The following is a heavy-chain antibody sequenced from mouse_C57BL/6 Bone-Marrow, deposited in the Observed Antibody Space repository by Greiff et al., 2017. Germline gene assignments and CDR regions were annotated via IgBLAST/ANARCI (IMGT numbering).Heavy chain of an antibody. CDR2: IHPYSGST. J-gene: IGHJ4*01. CDR3: AREDDDVERYYAMDY. V-gene: IGHV1-64*01. D-gene: IGHD2-4*01. CDR1: GYTFTSYW. Sequence: QVQLQQPGAELVKPGASVKLSCKASGYTFTSYWMHWVKQRPGQGLEWIGMIHPYSGSTNYNEKFKSKATLTVDKSSSTAYMQLSSLTSEDSAVYYCAREDDDVERYYAMDYWGQGTSVTVSS.